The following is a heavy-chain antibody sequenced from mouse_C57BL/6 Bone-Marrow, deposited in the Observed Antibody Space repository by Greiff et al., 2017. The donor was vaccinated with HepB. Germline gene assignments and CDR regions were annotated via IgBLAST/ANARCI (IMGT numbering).Heavy chain of an antibody. J-gene: IGHJ3*01. D-gene: IGHD2-1*01. CDR2: IRSKSSNYAT. V-gene: IGHV10-3*01. Sequence: EVQRVESGGGLVQPKGSLKLSCAASGFTFNTYAMHWVRQAPGKGLEWVARIRSKSSNYATYYADSVKDRFTISRDDSQSMLYLQMNNLKTEDTAMYYCVREAGSYYGILFAYWGQGTLVTVSA. CDR3: VREAGSYYGILFAY. CDR1: GFTFNTYA.